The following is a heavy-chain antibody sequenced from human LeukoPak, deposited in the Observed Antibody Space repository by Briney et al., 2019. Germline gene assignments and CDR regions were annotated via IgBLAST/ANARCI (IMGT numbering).Heavy chain of an antibody. J-gene: IGHJ4*02. Sequence: PGGSLRLSCAASGFTFSSYAMSWVRQAPGKGLEWVSAISGSGGSTYYADSVKGRFTISRDNSKNTLYLQMNSLRAEDTAVYYCARAGDYGDSGYYFDYWGQGTLVTVSS. CDR2: ISGSGGST. D-gene: IGHD4-17*01. CDR3: ARAGDYGDSGYYFDY. CDR1: GFTFSSYA. V-gene: IGHV3-23*01.